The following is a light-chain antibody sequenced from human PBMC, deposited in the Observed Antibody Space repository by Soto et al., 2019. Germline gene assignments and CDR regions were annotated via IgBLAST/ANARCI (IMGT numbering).Light chain of an antibody. CDR3: SSYTSSXTLP. CDR2: EVS. J-gene: IGLJ1*01. V-gene: IGLV2-14*01. CDR1: SSDVGGYNY. Sequence: QSFLTQPASVSGSPVQSITISCTGTSSDVGGYNYVSWYQQHPGKAPKLMIYEVSNRPSGVYNRFSGSKSGNTASLTISGLQAEDEADYYCSSYTSSXTLPFGTGTKVXV.